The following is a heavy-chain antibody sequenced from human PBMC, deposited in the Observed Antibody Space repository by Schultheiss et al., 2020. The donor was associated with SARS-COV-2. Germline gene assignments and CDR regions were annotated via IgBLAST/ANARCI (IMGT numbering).Heavy chain of an antibody. J-gene: IGHJ5*02. D-gene: IGHD6-13*01. CDR1: GGSISSYY. CDR2: IYYSGST. V-gene: IGHV4-59*12. Sequence: SETLSLTCTVSGGSISSYYWSWIRQPPGKGLEWIGYIYYSGSTYYNPSLKSRVTISVDTSKNQFSLKLSSVTAADTAVYYCARSGGIAAPWGQGTLVTVSS. CDR3: ARSGGIAAP.